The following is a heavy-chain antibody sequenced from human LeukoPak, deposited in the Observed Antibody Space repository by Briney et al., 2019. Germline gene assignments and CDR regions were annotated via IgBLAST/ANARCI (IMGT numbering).Heavy chain of an antibody. CDR1: GGTFSSYA. CDR3: ARVHHYYYDSSDYPFAP. J-gene: IGHJ5*02. CDR2: IIPILGIA. D-gene: IGHD3-22*01. V-gene: IGHV1-69*04. Sequence: ASVKVSCKASGGTFSSYAISWVRQAPGQGLEWMGRIIPILGIANYAQKFQGRVTITADKSTSTAYMELSSLRSEDTAVYYCARVHHYYYDSSDYPFAPWGQGTLVTVSS.